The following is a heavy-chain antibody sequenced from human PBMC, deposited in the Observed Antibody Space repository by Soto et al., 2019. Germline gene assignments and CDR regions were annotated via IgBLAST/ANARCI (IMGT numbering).Heavy chain of an antibody. CDR1: GGSISSYY. Sequence: SETLSLTCTVSGGSISSYYWSWIRQPPGKGLEWIGYIYYSGSTNYNPSLKSRVTISVDTSKNQFSLKLSSVTAADTAVYYCARGPKGIVVVPAAIYGWFDPWGQGTLVTVSS. D-gene: IGHD2-2*01. CDR3: ARGPKGIVVVPAAIYGWFDP. V-gene: IGHV4-59*01. CDR2: IYYSGST. J-gene: IGHJ5*02.